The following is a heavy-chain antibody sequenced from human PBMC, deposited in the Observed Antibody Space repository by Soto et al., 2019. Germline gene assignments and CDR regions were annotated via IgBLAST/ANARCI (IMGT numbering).Heavy chain of an antibody. CDR1: EFTFSVYS. J-gene: IGHJ6*02. CDR3: TRDRFKIRGGYYHYYGMDV. V-gene: IGHV3-21*02. CDR2: ISSGSSYI. Sequence: DVQLEESGGGLVKPGGSLRLSCVASEFTFSVYSMNWVRQAPGKGLEWVSSISSGSSYIYYADSVKGRFTISRDNDKSSLCLHMNSLRVDDTAVYSCTRDRFKIRGGYYHYYGMDVWGQGTTVTVSS. D-gene: IGHD3-10*01.